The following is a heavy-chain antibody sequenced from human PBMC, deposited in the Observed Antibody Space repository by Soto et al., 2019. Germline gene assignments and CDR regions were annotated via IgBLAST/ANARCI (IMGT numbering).Heavy chain of an antibody. D-gene: IGHD6-19*01. CDR1: GYTFTSYY. CDR2: MNPSSGST. Sequence: ASVKVSCKASGYTFTSYYMHWVRQAPGQGLEWMGRMNPSSGSTGYAQKFQGRVTMTRNTSISTAYMELSSLRSEDTAVYYCARFLDRGWPGIDIWGQGTMVTVSS. CDR3: ARFLDRGWPGIDI. V-gene: IGHV1-46*01. J-gene: IGHJ3*02.